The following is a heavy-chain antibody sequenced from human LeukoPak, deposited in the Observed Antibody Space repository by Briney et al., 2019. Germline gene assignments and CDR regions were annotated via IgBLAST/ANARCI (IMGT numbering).Heavy chain of an antibody. CDR3: ARGRYYYDSSGFSKWFDR. CDR1: GYTLTGCY. D-gene: IGHD3-22*01. J-gene: IGHJ5*02. V-gene: IGHV1-2*06. Sequence: ASVTVSCKASGYTLTGCYMYWVRPAPGQRLEWMGRITLNSGGADDAQKFQGRGAMIRDTSISTAYMELSRLRSDDTAVYYCARGRYYYDSSGFSKWFDRWGQGTLVTVSS. CDR2: ITLNSGGA.